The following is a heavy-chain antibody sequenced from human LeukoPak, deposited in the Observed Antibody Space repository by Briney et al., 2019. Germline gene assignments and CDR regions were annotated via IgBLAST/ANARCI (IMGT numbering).Heavy chain of an antibody. D-gene: IGHD2-2*01. Sequence: GGSLRLSCAASGFTFSSYWMSWFRQAPGKGLEWVSTISSSGGSTYYADSVKGRFIISRDNSKNTLYLQMNSLRAEDTAVYYCARRYCTSTSCSYFDYWGQGTLVTVSS. J-gene: IGHJ4*02. CDR2: ISSSGGST. CDR1: GFTFSSYW. V-gene: IGHV3-23*01. CDR3: ARRYCTSTSCSYFDY.